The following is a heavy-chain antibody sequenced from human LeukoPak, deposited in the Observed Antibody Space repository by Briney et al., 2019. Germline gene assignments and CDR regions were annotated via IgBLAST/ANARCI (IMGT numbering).Heavy chain of an antibody. CDR3: ARDLGDFSY. D-gene: IGHD3-3*01. CDR2: IYTSGST. Sequence: SETLSLTCTVSGGSISSGSYYWSWIRQPAGKGLEWIGRIYTSGSTNYNPSLKSRVTISVDTSKNQFSLKLSSVTAADTAVYYCARDLGDFSYWGQGTLVTVSS. CDR1: GGSISSGSYY. V-gene: IGHV4-61*02. J-gene: IGHJ4*02.